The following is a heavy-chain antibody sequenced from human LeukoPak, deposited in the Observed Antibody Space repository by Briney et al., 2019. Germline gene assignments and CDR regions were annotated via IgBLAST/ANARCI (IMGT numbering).Heavy chain of an antibody. V-gene: IGHV3-53*01. J-gene: IGHJ4*02. Sequence: HPGGSLTLSCAASWFIVSSNYMSWVRQAPGKGLEWVSVIHSGGRTYYADSVEGRFTISRDNSKNTVHLQMNSLRAEDTAMYYCARGGTGTQDFDSWGQGTLVTVSS. CDR2: IHSGGRT. CDR3: ARGGTGTQDFDS. D-gene: IGHD1-1*01. CDR1: WFIVSSNY.